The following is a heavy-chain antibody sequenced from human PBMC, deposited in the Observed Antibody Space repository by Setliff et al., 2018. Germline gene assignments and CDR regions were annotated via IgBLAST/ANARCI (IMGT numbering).Heavy chain of an antibody. CDR2: IYHGGDT. CDR3: ARGFPVTSYRSHYYMDV. CDR1: GGSINSGVYY. J-gene: IGHJ6*03. V-gene: IGHV4-39*02. D-gene: IGHD4-4*01. Sequence: PSETLSLTCTVSGGSINSGVYYWGWIRQPPGKGREWIGRIYHGGDTIYNPSFKSRVIVSEDTAKNHFSLTMTSVTAADTALYFCARGFPVTSYRSHYYMDVWGEGTTVTVSS.